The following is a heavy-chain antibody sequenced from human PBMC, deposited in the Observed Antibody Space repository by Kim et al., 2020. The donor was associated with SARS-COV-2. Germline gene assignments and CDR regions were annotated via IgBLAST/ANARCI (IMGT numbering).Heavy chain of an antibody. J-gene: IGHJ4*02. CDR3: AKDVDPEFGMEDCSSTSCYQGG. V-gene: IGHV3-30*18. CDR1: GFTFSSYG. CDR2: ISYDGSNK. D-gene: IGHD2-2*01. Sequence: GGSLRLSCAASGFTFSSYGMHWVRQAPGKGLEWVAVISYDGSNKYYADSVKGRFTISRDNSKNTLYLQMNSLRAEDTAVYYCAKDVDPEFGMEDCSSTSCYQGGWGQGTLVTVSS.